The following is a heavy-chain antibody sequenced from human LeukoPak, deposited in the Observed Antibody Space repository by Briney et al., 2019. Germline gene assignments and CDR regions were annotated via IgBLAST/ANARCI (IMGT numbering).Heavy chain of an antibody. J-gene: IGHJ4*02. Sequence: PGGSLRLSCAASGFTFSSYALGWVGKAPGKGLDWVSAISGSGGSTYYADSVKGRFTISRDNSKNTLCLQMNSLRAEDTAVYYCAKDVAVAGTWVYWGQGTLVTVSS. CDR2: ISGSGGST. V-gene: IGHV3-23*01. D-gene: IGHD6-19*01. CDR1: GFTFSSYA. CDR3: AKDVAVAGTWVY.